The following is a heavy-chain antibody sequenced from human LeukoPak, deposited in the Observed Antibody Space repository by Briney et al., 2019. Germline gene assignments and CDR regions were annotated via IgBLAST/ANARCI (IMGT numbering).Heavy chain of an antibody. J-gene: IGHJ6*02. Sequence: GRSLRLSCAASGFTFSSYAMHWVRQAPGKGLEWVAVISYDGSNKYYADSVKGRFTISRDNSKNTLYLQMNSLRAEDTAVYYCARDLLSSGYYGVVDVWGQGTTVTVSS. CDR1: GFTFSSYA. V-gene: IGHV3-30*04. D-gene: IGHD3-22*01. CDR3: ARDLLSSGYYGVVDV. CDR2: ISYDGSNK.